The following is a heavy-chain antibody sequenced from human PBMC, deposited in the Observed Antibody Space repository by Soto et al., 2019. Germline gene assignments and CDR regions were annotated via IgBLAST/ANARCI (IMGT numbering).Heavy chain of an antibody. Sequence: PGESLKISCKGSGYSFTSYWISWVRQMPGKGLEWMGRIDPSDSYTNYSPSFQGHVTISADKSISTAYLQWSSLKASDTAMYYCARLTGDYYGSADYYGMDVWGQGTTVTVSS. D-gene: IGHD3-10*01. CDR3: ARLTGDYYGSADYYGMDV. CDR2: IDPSDSYT. V-gene: IGHV5-10-1*01. CDR1: GYSFTSYW. J-gene: IGHJ6*02.